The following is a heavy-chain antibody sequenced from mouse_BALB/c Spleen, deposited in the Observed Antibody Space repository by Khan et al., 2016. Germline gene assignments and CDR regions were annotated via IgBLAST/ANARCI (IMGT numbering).Heavy chain of an antibody. J-gene: IGHJ1*01. CDR3: ARAVTGRWYCDV. CDR1: GFTFTDYY. CDR2: IRNKANGYTT. Sequence: EVELVESGGGLVQPGGSLRLSCATSGFTFTDYYMSWVRQPPGKALEWLGFIRNKANGYTTEYSASMKGRFTISRDNSQSILYLQMNTLRAEVSATYYCARAVTGRWYCDVWGAGTTVTVSS. V-gene: IGHV7-3*02. D-gene: IGHD4-1*01.